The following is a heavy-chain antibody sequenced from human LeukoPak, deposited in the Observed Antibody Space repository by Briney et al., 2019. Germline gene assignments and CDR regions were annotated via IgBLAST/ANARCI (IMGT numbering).Heavy chain of an antibody. D-gene: IGHD6-13*01. V-gene: IGHV3-48*03. J-gene: IGHJ4*02. Sequence: PGGSLRLSCAASGLTFSNYEMNWVRQAPGKGVEWLSYISSSSNMIFYAESVKGRFTISRDNAKNSLYLQMNSLGAEDTAIYYCATASGGWYRYYFDSWGQGILVTVSS. CDR3: ATASGGWYRYYFDS. CDR1: GLTFSNYE. CDR2: ISSSSNMI.